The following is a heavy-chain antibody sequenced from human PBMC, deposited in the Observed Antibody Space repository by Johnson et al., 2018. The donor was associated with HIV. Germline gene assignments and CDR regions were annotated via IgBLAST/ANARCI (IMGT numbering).Heavy chain of an antibody. D-gene: IGHD5-24*01. CDR3: ARNIEMATVCAFDI. CDR2: INQDEGEE. CDR1: GFRFSDYS. V-gene: IGHV3-7*01. J-gene: IGHJ3*02. Sequence: VQLVESGGGVVQPGRSLRLSCAASGFRFSDYSMSWVRQAPGKGLEWVASINQDEGEEYYVDSVKGRFTISRDNAKNSLYLQMNSLRAEDTAVYWCARNIEMATVCAFDIWGQGTMVTVSS.